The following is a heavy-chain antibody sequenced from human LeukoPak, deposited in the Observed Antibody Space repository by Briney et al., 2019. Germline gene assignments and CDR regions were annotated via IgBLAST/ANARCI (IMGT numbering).Heavy chain of an antibody. CDR1: GYTLSELS. V-gene: IGHV1-24*01. Sequence: ASVKVSCKVSGYTLSELSMHWVRLAPGKGLEWMGGFDPEDGETIHAQKFQGRVTMTEDTSTDTAYMELSSLRSEDTAVYYCATDPVSSATTFDYWGQGPLVTVSS. J-gene: IGHJ4*02. D-gene: IGHD1-1*01. CDR3: ATDPVSSATTFDY. CDR2: FDPEDGET.